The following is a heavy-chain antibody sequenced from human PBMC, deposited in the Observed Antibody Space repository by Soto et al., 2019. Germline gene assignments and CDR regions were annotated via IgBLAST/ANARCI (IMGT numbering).Heavy chain of an antibody. CDR1: GYTFTGYY. CDR2: INPNSGGT. CDR3: ARGDYGDYGGDYYYMDG. J-gene: IGHJ6*03. V-gene: IGHV1-2*04. Sequence: ASVKVSCKASGYTFTGYYMHWVRQAPGQGLEWMGWINPNSGGTNYAQKFQGWVTMTRDTSISTAYMELSRLRSDDTAVYYCARGDYGDYGGDYYYMDGWGKGTTVTVSS. D-gene: IGHD4-17*01.